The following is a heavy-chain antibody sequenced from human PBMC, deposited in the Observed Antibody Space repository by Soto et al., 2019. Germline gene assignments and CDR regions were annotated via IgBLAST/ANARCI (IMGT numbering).Heavy chain of an antibody. CDR1: AYTSPTSA. CDR2: NIPNSGNT. D-gene: IGHD3-9*01. J-gene: IGHJ6*03. V-gene: IGHV1-8*01. Sequence: WQPAAYTSPTSAFELVLQASRQVVEGKRVNIPNSGNTGYAQKFQGRVTMTRNTSISTAYMELSSLRSEDTAVYYCARGGRNYYILTGYYLPYYCYYMDVWGKGTTVTVSS. CDR3: ARGGRNYYILTGYYLPYYCYYMDV.